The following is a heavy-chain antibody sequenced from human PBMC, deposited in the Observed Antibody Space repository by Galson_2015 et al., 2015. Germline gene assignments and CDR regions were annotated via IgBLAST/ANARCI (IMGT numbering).Heavy chain of an antibody. CDR3: ARAGGAVALNSNYYYMDV. CDR2: ISSSGSTK. Sequence: SLRLSCAASGFTFSSYDMNWVRQAPGKGLEWVSYISSSGSTKYYADSVKGRFTISRDNAKNSLYLQMNSLTAEDMAVYYCARAGGAVALNSNYYYMDVWGKGTTVTVSS. D-gene: IGHD6-19*01. CDR1: GFTFSSYD. V-gene: IGHV3-48*03. J-gene: IGHJ6*03.